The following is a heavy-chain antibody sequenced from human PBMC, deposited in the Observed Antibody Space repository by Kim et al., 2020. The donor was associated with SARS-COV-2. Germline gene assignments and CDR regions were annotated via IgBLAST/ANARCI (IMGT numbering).Heavy chain of an antibody. CDR3: ARDICPSYCIDPPCYCYYYSGRDE. Sequence: GGSLRLSCAASGFTFSSYNMYWVRQAPGGGLEWVAVIWYDGTNKYYGDSMKGRFAISRDNSKNMIYLQMNSLRAEDTAVYYCARDICPSYCIDPPCYCYYYSGRDEWSQSTTVTVS. CDR1: GFTFSSYN. D-gene: IGHD2-15*01. CDR2: IWYDGTNK. V-gene: IGHV3-33*07. J-gene: IGHJ6*02.